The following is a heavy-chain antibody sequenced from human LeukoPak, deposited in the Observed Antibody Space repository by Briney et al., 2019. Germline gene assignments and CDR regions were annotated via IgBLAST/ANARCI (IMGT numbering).Heavy chain of an antibody. V-gene: IGHV4-61*05. CDR1: GGSISSSSYY. D-gene: IGHD5-18*01. CDR2: IYYSGST. CDR3: ARAAHIQLWPTGWFDP. J-gene: IGHJ5*02. Sequence: NPSETLSLTCTVSGGSISSSSYYWGWIRQPPGKGLEWIGYIYYSGSTNYNPSLKSRVTISVDTSKNQFSLKLSSVTAADTAVYYCARAAHIQLWPTGWFDPWGQGTLVTVSS.